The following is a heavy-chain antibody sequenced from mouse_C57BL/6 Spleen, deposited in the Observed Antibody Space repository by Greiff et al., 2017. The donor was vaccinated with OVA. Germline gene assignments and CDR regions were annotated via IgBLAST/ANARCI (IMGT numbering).Heavy chain of an antibody. Sequence: QVQLQQPGAELVMPGASVKLSCKASGYTFTSYWMHWVKQRPGQGLEWIGEIDPSDSYTNYNRKFKGKSTLPVDNASSTAYMQLRSLTSEDSAVYYCARRGDGYYDWYFDVWGTGTTVTVAS. CDR3: ARRGDGYYDWYFDV. J-gene: IGHJ1*03. CDR1: GYTFTSYW. D-gene: IGHD2-3*01. V-gene: IGHV1-69*01. CDR2: IDPSDSYT.